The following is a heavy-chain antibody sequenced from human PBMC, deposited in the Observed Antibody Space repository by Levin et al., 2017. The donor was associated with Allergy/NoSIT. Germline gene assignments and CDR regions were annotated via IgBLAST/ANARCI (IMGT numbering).Heavy chain of an antibody. V-gene: IGHV1-2*02. CDR1: GYTFTGYY. D-gene: IGHD1-26*01. CDR2: INPNSGGT. CDR3: ARERIMGYSGSPVGAFDI. Sequence: ASVKVSCKASGYTFTGYYMHWVRQAPGQGLEWMGWINPNSGGTNYAQKFQGRVTMTRDTSISTAYMELSRLRSDDTAVYYCARERIMGYSGSPVGAFDIWGQGTMVTVSS. J-gene: IGHJ3*02.